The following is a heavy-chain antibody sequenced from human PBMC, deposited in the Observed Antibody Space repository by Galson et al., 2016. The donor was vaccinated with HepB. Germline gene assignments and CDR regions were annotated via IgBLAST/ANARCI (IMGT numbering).Heavy chain of an antibody. J-gene: IGHJ5*01. Sequence: SLRLSCAASGFSVSSNYLSWVRQVPGKGLEWVSVIYSRGNTYYADSVKGRFTLSRDNAKNSLYLHMNSLRVEDTAVYFCAREPYSSSWFDYWGQGTLVAVSS. CDR1: GFSVSSNY. D-gene: IGHD6-13*01. CDR3: AREPYSSSWFDY. V-gene: IGHV3-53*01. CDR2: IYSRGNT.